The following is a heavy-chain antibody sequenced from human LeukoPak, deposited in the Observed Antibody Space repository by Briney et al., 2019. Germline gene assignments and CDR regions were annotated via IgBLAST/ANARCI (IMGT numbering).Heavy chain of an antibody. D-gene: IGHD2-15*01. J-gene: IGHJ5*02. Sequence: ASVKVSCKASGYTFTTYAMHWVRQAPGQGLEWMGYINTAVGNPTYAQDFTGRFLFSVDTSVSTAYLQITNLTAEDTALYYCASRTYSYGLSPWGQGTLVTVSS. V-gene: IGHV7-4-1*02. CDR3: ASRTYSYGLSP. CDR1: GYTFTTYA. CDR2: INTAVGNP.